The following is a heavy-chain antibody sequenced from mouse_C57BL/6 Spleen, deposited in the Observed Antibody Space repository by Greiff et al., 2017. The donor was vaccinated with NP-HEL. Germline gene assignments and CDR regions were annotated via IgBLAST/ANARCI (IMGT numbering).Heavy chain of an antibody. Sequence: EVHLVESEGGLVQPGSSMKLSCTASGFTFSDYYMAWVRQVPEKGLEWVANINYDGSSTYYLDSLKSRFIISRDNAKNILYLQMSSLKSEDTATYYGARDPLIRGYFDVWGTGTTVTVSS. CDR1: GFTFSDYY. CDR3: ARDPLIRGYFDV. J-gene: IGHJ1*03. V-gene: IGHV5-16*01. CDR2: INYDGSST.